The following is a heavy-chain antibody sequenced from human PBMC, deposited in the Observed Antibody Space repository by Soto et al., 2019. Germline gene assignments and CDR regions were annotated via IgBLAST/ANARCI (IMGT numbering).Heavy chain of an antibody. CDR1: GPFSSGYN. Sequence: SATQSLTYPSFGPFSSGYNWRWLRQPPGKGLEWIGEINHSGSTNYNPSLKSRVTISADTSKNQFSLRLSSVTAADTAVYSCARPLYYYDNPSAFDVWGQGTMVT. D-gene: IGHD3-22*01. CDR2: INHSGST. CDR3: ARPLYYYDNPSAFDV. J-gene: IGHJ3*01. V-gene: IGHV4-34*01.